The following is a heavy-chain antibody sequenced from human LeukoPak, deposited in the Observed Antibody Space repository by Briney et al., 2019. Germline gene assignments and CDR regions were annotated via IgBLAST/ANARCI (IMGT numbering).Heavy chain of an antibody. D-gene: IGHD1-26*01. Sequence: PSETLSLTCSVSGASISGGTYYWGRIRQPPGKGLEWIGSIYYTGSTYDNPSLKSRVTISVDTSKNQFSLKLSSVTAADTAVYYCARRGGSGRAFDYWGQGTLVTVSS. J-gene: IGHJ4*02. CDR3: ARRGGSGRAFDY. V-gene: IGHV4-39*01. CDR2: IYYTGST. CDR1: GASISGGTYY.